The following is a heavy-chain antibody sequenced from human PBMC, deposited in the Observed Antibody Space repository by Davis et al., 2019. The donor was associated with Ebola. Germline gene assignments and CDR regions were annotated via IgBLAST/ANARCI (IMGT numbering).Heavy chain of an antibody. J-gene: IGHJ4*02. V-gene: IGHV4-39*07. CDR2: IYYSGST. CDR1: GGSISSSSYY. CDR3: ARAVKYQLGPYDY. Sequence: PSETLSLTCTVSGGSISSSSYYWGWIRQPSGKGLEWIGSIYYSGSTYYNPSLKSRVTISVDTSKNQFSLKLSSVTAADTAVYYCARAVKYQLGPYDYWGQGTLVTVSS. D-gene: IGHD2-2*01.